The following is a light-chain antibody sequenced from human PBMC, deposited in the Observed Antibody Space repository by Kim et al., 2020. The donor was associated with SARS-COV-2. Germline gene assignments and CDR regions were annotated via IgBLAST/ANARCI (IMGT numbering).Light chain of an antibody. CDR3: QQYGDSPQT. J-gene: IGKJ1*01. Sequence: ENVLTQSPGTLSLSPVERATLSCRASHSVSSNYLAWYHQKPGQAPRLLIFGASSRATGIPDRFSGSGSGTDFTLTISRLEPEDFAVYYCQQYGDSPQTFGQGTKVDIK. V-gene: IGKV3-20*01. CDR2: GAS. CDR1: HSVSSNY.